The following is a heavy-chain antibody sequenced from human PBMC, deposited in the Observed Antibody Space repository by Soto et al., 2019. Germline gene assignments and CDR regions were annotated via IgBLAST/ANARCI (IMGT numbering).Heavy chain of an antibody. Sequence: QVQLVQSGAEVKKPGASVKVSCKASGYTFTSYGISWVRQAPGQGLEWMGWISAYNGNTNYAQKLQGRVTMTTDTPPSTAYMELGGRRSDARAVFYGARMGLVYYVSGGYPPYWGRGTRVTVPS. J-gene: IGHJ4*02. CDR3: ARMGLVYYVSGGYPPY. CDR1: GYTFTSYG. V-gene: IGHV1-18*01. CDR2: ISAYNGNT. D-gene: IGHD3-10*01.